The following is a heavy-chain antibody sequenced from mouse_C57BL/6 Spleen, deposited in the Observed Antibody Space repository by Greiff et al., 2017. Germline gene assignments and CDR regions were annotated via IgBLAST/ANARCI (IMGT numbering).Heavy chain of an antibody. CDR3: ARGPNYYGSGYFDY. CDR1: GYAFSSSW. CDR2: IYPGDGDT. D-gene: IGHD1-1*01. J-gene: IGHJ2*01. V-gene: IGHV1-82*01. Sequence: LVESGPELVKPGASVKISCKASGYAFSSSWMNWVKQRPGKGLEWIGRIYPGDGDTNYNGKFKGKATLTADKSSSTAYMQLSSLTSEDSAVYFCARGPNYYGSGYFDYWGQGTTLTVSS.